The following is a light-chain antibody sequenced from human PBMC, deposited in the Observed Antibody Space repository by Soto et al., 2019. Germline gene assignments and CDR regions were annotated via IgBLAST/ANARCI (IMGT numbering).Light chain of an antibody. CDR3: SSHPNLNTRACV. CDR2: EVT. J-gene: IGLJ1*01. CDR1: SGDIGSYNR. Sequence: QSALTQPASVSGSPGQSITISCTGTSGDIGSYNRVSWYQQHPGKAPKLIIYEVTDRPSGVSNRFSGSKSGNTASLTISGLQAEDEAEYYCSSHPNLNTRACVFGIATKVTV. V-gene: IGLV2-14*01.